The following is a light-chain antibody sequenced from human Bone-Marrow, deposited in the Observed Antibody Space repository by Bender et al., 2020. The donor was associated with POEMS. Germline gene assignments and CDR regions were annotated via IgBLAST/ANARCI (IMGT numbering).Light chain of an antibody. V-gene: IGLV3-21*02. Sequence: SHVLTHSPSVSVAPGQTAYITCGRNTIASKSVHWYQQKPGQAPILVVYDDSDRPSGIPERFSGSTTGNTATLTISRVEAGDEADYFCQVWDTTSDQHVFGTGTSVTVI. CDR3: QVWDTTSDQHV. CDR1: TIASKS. J-gene: IGLJ1*01. CDR2: DDS.